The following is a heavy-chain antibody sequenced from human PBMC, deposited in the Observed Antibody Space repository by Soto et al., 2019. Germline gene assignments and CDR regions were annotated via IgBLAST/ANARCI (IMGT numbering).Heavy chain of an antibody. CDR3: AGARHSYGLGSWFAP. D-gene: IGHD5-18*01. CDR2: IFYTGST. Sequence: QVQLQESGPGLVKPSQTLSLTCTVSGGSISSGDYYWTWIRQHPGKGLEWIGYIFYTGSTYYNPSLNSRVTISLDRFKNQFSLKLTSVTAADTAVFYCAGARHSYGLGSWFAPCGQGTLVSVSS. CDR1: GGSISSGDYY. V-gene: IGHV4-31*03. J-gene: IGHJ5*02.